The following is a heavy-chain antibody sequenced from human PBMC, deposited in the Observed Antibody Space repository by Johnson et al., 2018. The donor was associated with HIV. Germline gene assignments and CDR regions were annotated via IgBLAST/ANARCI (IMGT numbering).Heavy chain of an antibody. V-gene: IGHV3-53*01. D-gene: IGHD1-26*01. CDR1: GFTVSSNY. J-gene: IGHJ3*02. CDR2: IYSGGST. Sequence: EVHLVESGGGVVRPGGSLRLSCAASGFTVSSNYMSWVRQAPGKGLEWVSVIYSGGSTYYADSVKGRFTISRDNSKNTLYLQMNSLRAEDTAVYYCARGGGTYAFDIWGQGTMVTVSS. CDR3: ARGGGTYAFDI.